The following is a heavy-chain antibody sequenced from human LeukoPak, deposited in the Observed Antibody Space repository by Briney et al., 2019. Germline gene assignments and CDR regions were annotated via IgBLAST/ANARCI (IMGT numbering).Heavy chain of an antibody. CDR2: IIPILGIA. D-gene: IGHD1-26*01. V-gene: IGHV1-69*04. J-gene: IGHJ4*02. CDR3: ARASIVGATVDY. Sequence: GASVKVSYKASGGTFSSYAISWVRQAPGQGLEWMGRIIPILGIANYAQKFQGRVTITADKSTSTAYMELSSLRSEDTAVYYCARASIVGATVDYWGQGTLVTVSS. CDR1: GGTFSSYA.